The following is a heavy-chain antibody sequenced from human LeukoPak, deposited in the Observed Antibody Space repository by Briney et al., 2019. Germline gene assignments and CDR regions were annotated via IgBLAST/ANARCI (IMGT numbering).Heavy chain of an antibody. D-gene: IGHD4-17*01. CDR3: ARQAVTMGRFFDS. J-gene: IGHJ4*02. Sequence: ASVNVSCKASGYTFTTYYLHWVRQAPGQGLEWMGIFNPSDGRATYTQKFQGRVTMTRDTSTSTVYMDLSSLRSDDTAVYYCARQAVTMGRFFDSWGQGTLVAVSS. CDR2: FNPSDGRA. CDR1: GYTFTTYY. V-gene: IGHV1-46*01.